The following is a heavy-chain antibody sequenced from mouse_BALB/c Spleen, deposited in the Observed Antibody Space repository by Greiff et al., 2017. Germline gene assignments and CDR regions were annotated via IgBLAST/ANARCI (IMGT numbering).Heavy chain of an antibody. Sequence: VQLKESGAELVKPGASVKLSCTASGFNIKDTYMHWVKQRPEQGLEWIGRIDPANGNTKYDPKFQGKATITADTSSNTAYLQLSSLTSEDTAVYYCARELRYFDVWGAGTTVTVSS. CDR2: IDPANGNT. J-gene: IGHJ1*01. V-gene: IGHV14-3*02. CDR1: GFNIKDTY. CDR3: ARELRYFDV.